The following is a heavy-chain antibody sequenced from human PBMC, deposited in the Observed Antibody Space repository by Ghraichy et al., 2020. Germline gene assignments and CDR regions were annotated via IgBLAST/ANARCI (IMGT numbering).Heavy chain of an antibody. CDR1: GGSISRYY. J-gene: IGHJ6*02. V-gene: IGHV4-4*09. CDR2: IYTSGST. D-gene: IGHD4-23*01. CDR3: ARHNPAKCLRWLGVGTYYYDGMDV. Sequence: SETLSLTCTVSGGSISRYYWSWIRQPPGKGLEWIGYIYTSGSTNYNPSLKSRVTISVDTSKNQFSLKLSSVTAADTAVYYCARHNPAKCLRWLGVGTYYYDGMDVWGQGTTVTVSS.